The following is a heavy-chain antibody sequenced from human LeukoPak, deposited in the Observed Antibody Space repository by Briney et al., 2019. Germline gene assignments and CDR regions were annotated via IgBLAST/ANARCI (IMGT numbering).Heavy chain of an antibody. D-gene: IGHD5-18*01. J-gene: IGHJ4*02. CDR1: GGSISSSSYY. Sequence: SETLSLTCTVSGGSISSSSYYWSWVRQPPGKGLEWIGYIYYIGSTNYNPSLKSRVTISVDTSKNQFSLKLSSVTAADTAVYYCARSRGYSYGTTFLDYWGQGTLVTVSS. V-gene: IGHV4-61*05. CDR2: IYYIGST. CDR3: ARSRGYSYGTTFLDY.